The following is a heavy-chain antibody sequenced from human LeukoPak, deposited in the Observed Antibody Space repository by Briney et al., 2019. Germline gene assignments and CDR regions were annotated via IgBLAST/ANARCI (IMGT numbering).Heavy chain of an antibody. D-gene: IGHD1-14*01. Sequence: GRSLRLSCASSGFTFSNYWKHGARQVPGRGLVEVSRINDEGSATFYADSVKGRVTISRDNAKNTLFLQINSLRAEDTAVYYCAREILAPGKTHDYWGQGTLVTVSS. CDR2: INDEGSAT. CDR1: GFTFSNYW. J-gene: IGHJ4*02. V-gene: IGHV3-74*01. CDR3: AREILAPGKTHDY.